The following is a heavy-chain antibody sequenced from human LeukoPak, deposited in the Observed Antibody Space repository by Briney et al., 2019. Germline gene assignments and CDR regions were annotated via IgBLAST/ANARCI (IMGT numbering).Heavy chain of an antibody. V-gene: IGHV6-1*01. CDR2: TYYRSKWTF. Sequence: SQTLSLTCAISGDSVSSNIAAWNWFRQSPSRGLEWLGRTYYRSKWTFEYALSVRGRISFNPDTSKNQVSLHLTSVTPEDTALYYCAREVSAGADYWGQGTLVTVSS. CDR1: GDSVSSNIAA. D-gene: IGHD6-13*01. CDR3: AREVSAGADY. J-gene: IGHJ4*02.